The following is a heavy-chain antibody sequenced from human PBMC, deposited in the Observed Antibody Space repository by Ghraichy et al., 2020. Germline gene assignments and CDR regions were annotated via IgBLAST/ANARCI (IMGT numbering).Heavy chain of an antibody. CDR1: GYSFSNSG. D-gene: IGHD2-15*01. CDR3: ARDNNLGIIADRCFGL. V-gene: IGHV1-18*04. CDR2: ISAYNGNT. J-gene: IGHJ2*01. Sequence: ASVKVSCKASGYSFSNSGFSWVRQAPGQGLEGMGWISAYNGNTSYAQKLRGRVTMTTDTSTNTDYMQLRGLRSADTAVFYCARDNNLGIIADRCFGLGGRRTLGTVAS.